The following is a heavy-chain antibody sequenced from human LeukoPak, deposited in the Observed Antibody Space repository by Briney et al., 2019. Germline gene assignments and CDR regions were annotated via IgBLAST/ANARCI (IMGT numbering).Heavy chain of an antibody. J-gene: IGHJ6*02. V-gene: IGHV1-2*04. Sequence: ASVKVSCKASGYTFTGYYMHWVRQAPGQGLEWMGWINPNGGGTNYAQKFQGWVTMTRDTSISTAYMELSRLRSDDTAVYYCAREMRILTGSYYYYGMDVWGQGTTVTVSS. CDR3: AREMRILTGSYYYYGMDV. CDR2: INPNGGGT. D-gene: IGHD3-9*01. CDR1: GYTFTGYY.